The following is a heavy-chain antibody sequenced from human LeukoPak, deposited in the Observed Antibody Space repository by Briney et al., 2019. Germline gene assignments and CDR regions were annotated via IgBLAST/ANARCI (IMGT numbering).Heavy chain of an antibody. D-gene: IGHD2-2*01. Sequence: SETLSLTCTVSGGSISSYYWSWIRQPAGKGLEWIGRIYTSGSTNYNPSLKSRVTMSVETSKNQVSLKLRSVTAADTAVYYCASKLPASDAFDVWGQGTVVTVSS. CDR3: ASKLPASDAFDV. V-gene: IGHV4-4*07. CDR1: GGSISSYY. J-gene: IGHJ3*01. CDR2: IYTSGST.